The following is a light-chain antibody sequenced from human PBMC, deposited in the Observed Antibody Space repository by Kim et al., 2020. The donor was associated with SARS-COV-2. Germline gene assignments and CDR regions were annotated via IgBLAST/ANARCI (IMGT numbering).Light chain of an antibody. Sequence: ETVNITSQGDSRRNYYSSWYQQKPGQAPQLVLYDKNNRPAWVPDRLSCSSSGNTASLIITGVQAEDEADYYCHYRRSTAKEYVFGPGTKVTVL. V-gene: IGLV3-19*01. J-gene: IGLJ1*01. CDR1: SRRNYY. CDR2: DKN. CDR3: HYRRSTAKEYV.